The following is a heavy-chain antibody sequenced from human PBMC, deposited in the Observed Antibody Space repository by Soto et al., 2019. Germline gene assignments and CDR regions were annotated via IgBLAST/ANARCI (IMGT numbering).Heavy chain of an antibody. CDR3: ARILGVAARRGWFDP. J-gene: IGHJ5*02. D-gene: IGHD6-6*01. CDR1: GFSLSNARMG. Sequence: QVTLKESGPVLVKPTETLTLTCTVSGFSLSNARMGVSWIRQPPGKALEWLAHIFSNDEKSYSTSLKSRLTISKDTSKSQVVLTMTDVDPVDTAAYYCARILGVAARRGWFDPWGQGTLVTVSS. V-gene: IGHV2-26*01. CDR2: IFSNDEK.